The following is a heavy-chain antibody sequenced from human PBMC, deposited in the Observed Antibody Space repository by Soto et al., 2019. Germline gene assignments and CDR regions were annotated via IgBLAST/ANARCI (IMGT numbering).Heavy chain of an antibody. CDR3: ARGRDYSSSRWPGDYYYYGMDV. Sequence: QVQLVESGGGVVQPGRSLRLSCAASGFTFSSYGMHWVRQAPGKGLEWVAVIWYDGSNKYYADSVKGRFTISRDNSKNPLYLQMNRVRAEVTAVYYCARGRDYSSSRWPGDYYYYGMDVWGQGTTVTVSS. CDR1: GFTFSSYG. D-gene: IGHD6-13*01. J-gene: IGHJ6*02. CDR2: IWYDGSNK. V-gene: IGHV3-33*01.